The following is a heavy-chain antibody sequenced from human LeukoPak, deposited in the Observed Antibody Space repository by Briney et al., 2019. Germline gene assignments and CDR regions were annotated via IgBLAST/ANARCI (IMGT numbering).Heavy chain of an antibody. D-gene: IGHD3-16*01. Sequence: GGSLRLSCTVSGFTVSSNSMSWVRQAPGKGLEWVSFIYSDNTHYSDSVKGGFTISRDNSKNTLYLQMNSLRAEDTAVYYCARRAGAYSHPYDYWGQGTLVTVSS. CDR2: IYSDNT. V-gene: IGHV3-53*01. J-gene: IGHJ4*02. CDR1: GFTVSSNS. CDR3: ARRAGAYSHPYDY.